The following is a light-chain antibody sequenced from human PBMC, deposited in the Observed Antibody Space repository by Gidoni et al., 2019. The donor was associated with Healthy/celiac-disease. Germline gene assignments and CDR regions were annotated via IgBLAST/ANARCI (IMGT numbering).Light chain of an antibody. Sequence: DIQITQSPSPLSASVGDRVTVPCRASQNITSYLNWYQQKRGKAPKILIYAASSLQRGVPSRFRGSGSGTDFALTISNLQPEDFATYYCQQSYSTLTWTFGQGTKVEI. CDR3: QQSYSTLTWT. CDR2: AAS. V-gene: IGKV1-39*01. J-gene: IGKJ1*01. CDR1: QNITSY.